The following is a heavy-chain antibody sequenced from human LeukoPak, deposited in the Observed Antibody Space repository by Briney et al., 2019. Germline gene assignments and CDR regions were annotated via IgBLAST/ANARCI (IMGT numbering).Heavy chain of an antibody. Sequence: GGSLRLSCAASGFTFSSYAMSWVRQAPGKGLEWVSAISGSGGSTYYADSVKGRFTISRDNSKNTLYLQMNSLRAEDTAVYYCAKSVYSSSFYYYCGMDVWGQGTTVTVSS. D-gene: IGHD6-6*01. CDR1: GFTFSSYA. V-gene: IGHV3-23*01. CDR3: AKSVYSSSFYYYCGMDV. CDR2: ISGSGGST. J-gene: IGHJ6*02.